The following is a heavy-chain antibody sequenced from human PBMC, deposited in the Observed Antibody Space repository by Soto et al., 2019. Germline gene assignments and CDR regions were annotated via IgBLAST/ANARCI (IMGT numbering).Heavy chain of an antibody. Sequence: QVQLQESGPGLVKPSETLSLSCNVSGGSISSDDFFWSWVRQHPARGLEWIGYIYHSGTTYYNPSLQSRITVSVDTSKNQFSLKLRSVTAADTAVYFCARDEEHGSGLSGGMGVWGQGTAVTVS. V-gene: IGHV4-31*03. CDR1: GGSISSDDFF. CDR2: IYHSGTT. J-gene: IGHJ6*02. D-gene: IGHD3-10*01. CDR3: ARDEEHGSGLSGGMGV.